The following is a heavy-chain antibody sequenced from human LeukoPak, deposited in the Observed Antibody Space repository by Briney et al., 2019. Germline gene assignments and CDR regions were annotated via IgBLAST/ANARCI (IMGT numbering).Heavy chain of an antibody. J-gene: IGHJ6*02. CDR2: ISGSGDYT. CDR1: TFTTYA. D-gene: IGHD2-2*01. CDR3: AREGCSSTSCQPASGYYYYGMDV. V-gene: IGHV3-23*01. Sequence: GGSLRLSCAASTFTTYAMSWVRQAPGKGLEWVSAISGSGDYTYYTDSVKGRFTISRDNAKNSLYLQMNSLRAEDTAVYYCAREGCSSTSCQPASGYYYYGMDVWGQGTTVTVSS.